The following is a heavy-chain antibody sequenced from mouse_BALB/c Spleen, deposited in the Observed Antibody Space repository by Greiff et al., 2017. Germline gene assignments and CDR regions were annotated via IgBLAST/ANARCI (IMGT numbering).Heavy chain of an antibody. Sequence: EVKLVESGPGLVKPSQSLSLTCTVTGYSITSDYAWNWIRQFPGNKLEWMGYISYSGSTSYNPSLKSRISITRDTSKNQFFLQLNSVTTEDTATYYCAREGDYDYPAWFAYWGQGTLVTVSA. CDR1: GYSITSDYA. CDR3: AREGDYDYPAWFAY. CDR2: ISYSGST. V-gene: IGHV3-2*02. D-gene: IGHD2-4*01. J-gene: IGHJ3*01.